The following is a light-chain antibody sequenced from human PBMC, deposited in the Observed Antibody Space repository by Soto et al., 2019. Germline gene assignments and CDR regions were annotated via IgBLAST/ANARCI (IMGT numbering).Light chain of an antibody. Sequence: DNQLTQSPSFLSASVGDRVTITCRASQGISSYLAWYQQKPGKAPKLLIYAASTLQSGVPSRFSGSGSGTEFTLTSSSLQPEDFATYYCQHLDSYSTFGQGTRLEIK. CDR1: QGISSY. J-gene: IGKJ5*01. CDR3: QHLDSYST. CDR2: AAS. V-gene: IGKV1-9*01.